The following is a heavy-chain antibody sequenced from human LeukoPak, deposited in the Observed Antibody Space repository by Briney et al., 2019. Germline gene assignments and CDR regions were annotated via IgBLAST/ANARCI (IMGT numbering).Heavy chain of an antibody. CDR1: GFTFSSYA. D-gene: IGHD6-19*01. J-gene: IGHJ4*02. CDR2: ISGSGGST. V-gene: IGHV3-23*01. CDR3: ARRSGVAVAGAFDY. Sequence: GGSLRLSCAASGFTFSSYAMSWVRQAPGKGLEWVSAISGSGGSTYYADSVKGRFTISRDNSKNTLYLQMNSLRAEDTAVYFCARRSGVAVAGAFDYWGQGTLVTVSS.